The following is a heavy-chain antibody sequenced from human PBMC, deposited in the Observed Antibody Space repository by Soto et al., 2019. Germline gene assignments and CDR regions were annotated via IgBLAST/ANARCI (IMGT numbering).Heavy chain of an antibody. V-gene: IGHV3-21*01. Sequence: GGSLRLSCAASGFTFSSYSMNWVRQAPGKGLEWVSSISSSSSYIYYADSVKGRFTISRDNAKNSLYLQMNSLRAEDTAVYYCARDFRGVAGRIGAFDIWGQGTMVTVSS. D-gene: IGHD6-19*01. CDR3: ARDFRGVAGRIGAFDI. J-gene: IGHJ3*02. CDR2: ISSSSSYI. CDR1: GFTFSSYS.